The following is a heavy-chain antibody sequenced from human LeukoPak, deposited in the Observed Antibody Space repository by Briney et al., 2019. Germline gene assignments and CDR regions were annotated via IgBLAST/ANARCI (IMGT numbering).Heavy chain of an antibody. Sequence: GESLRISCKGSGYNFASYWISWVRQMPGKGLEWMGKIDPSDSYTNYSPSFQGHVTISADKSTSTAYLQWCSLKASDTAMYYCASRYGSGTFYTLDPWGQGTLVIVSS. V-gene: IGHV5-10-1*01. CDR1: GYNFASYW. CDR2: IDPSDSYT. CDR3: ASRYGSGTFYTLDP. D-gene: IGHD3-10*01. J-gene: IGHJ5*02.